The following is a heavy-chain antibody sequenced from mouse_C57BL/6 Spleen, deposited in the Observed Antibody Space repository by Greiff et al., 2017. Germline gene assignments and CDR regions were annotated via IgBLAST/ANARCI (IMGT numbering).Heavy chain of an antibody. CDR2: IDPSDSYT. Sequence: VQLQQPGAELVMPGASVKLSCKASGYTFTSYWMHWVKQRPGQGLEWIGEIDPSDSYTNYNQKFKGKSTLTVDKSSSTAYMQLSSLTSEDSAVYYCARRDYSNVDYWGQGTTLTVSS. D-gene: IGHD2-5*01. V-gene: IGHV1-69*01. CDR3: ARRDYSNVDY. CDR1: GYTFTSYW. J-gene: IGHJ2*01.